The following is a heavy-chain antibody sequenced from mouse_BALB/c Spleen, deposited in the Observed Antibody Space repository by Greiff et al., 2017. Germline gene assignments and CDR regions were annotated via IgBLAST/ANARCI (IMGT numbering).Heavy chain of an antibody. V-gene: IGHV1S56*01. CDR3: ARGITTAVPGDY. CDR1: GYTFTSYY. J-gene: IGHJ2*01. Sequence: VQLQESGPELVKPGASVRISCKASGYTFTSYYIHWVKQRPGQGLEWIGWIYPGNVNTKYNEKFKGKATLTADKSSSTAYMQLSSLTSEDSAVYFCARGITTAVPGDYWGQGTTLTVSS. CDR2: IYPGNVNT. D-gene: IGHD1-2*01.